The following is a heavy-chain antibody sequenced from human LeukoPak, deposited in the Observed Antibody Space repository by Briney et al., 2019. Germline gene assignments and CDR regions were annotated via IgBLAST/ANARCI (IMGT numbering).Heavy chain of an antibody. D-gene: IGHD6-6*01. V-gene: IGHV3-30*18. CDR2: ISYDGSNK. Sequence: PGGFLRLSCAASGFTFSSYGMHWVRQAPGKGLGWVAVISYDGSNKYYADSVKGRFTISRDNSKNTLYLQMNSLRAEDTAVYYCAKVSSSPSRHYYYYYMDVWGKGTTVTVSS. CDR1: GFTFSSYG. CDR3: AKVSSSPSRHYYYYYMDV. J-gene: IGHJ6*03.